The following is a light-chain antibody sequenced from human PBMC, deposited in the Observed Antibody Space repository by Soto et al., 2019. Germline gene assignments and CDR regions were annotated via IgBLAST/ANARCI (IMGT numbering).Light chain of an antibody. CDR1: QGISSY. CDR2: AAS. CDR3: QHYYSYPLT. J-gene: IGKJ4*01. Sequence: AIRMTQSPSSLSASTGDRVTITCRASQGISSYLAWYQQKPGKAPKLLIYAASTLQSGVPSRFSGSGYETDFTLTISCLQSEDFAPYYCQHYYSYPLTVGGGTKVQIK. V-gene: IGKV1-8*01.